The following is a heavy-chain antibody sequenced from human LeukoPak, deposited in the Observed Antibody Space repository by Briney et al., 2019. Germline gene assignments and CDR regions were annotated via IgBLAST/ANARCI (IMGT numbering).Heavy chain of an antibody. CDR2: INHSSTT. Sequence: SETLSLTCAVYGGSFSGYYWSWIRQPPGKGLEWIGEINHSSTTNYNPSLKSRVTISLDRSKNQVSLKLSPVTAADTAVYYCASSRVYDSGLWYYHMDVWGKGTTVTVSS. CDR1: GGSFSGYY. V-gene: IGHV4-34*01. D-gene: IGHD2-8*01. J-gene: IGHJ6*03. CDR3: ASSRVYDSGLWYYHMDV.